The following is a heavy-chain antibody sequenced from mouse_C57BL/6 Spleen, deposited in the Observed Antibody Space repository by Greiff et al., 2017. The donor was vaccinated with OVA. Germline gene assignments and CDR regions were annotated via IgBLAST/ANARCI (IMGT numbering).Heavy chain of an antibody. CDR1: GYAFTNYL. CDR3: ASSGSPTRFAY. V-gene: IGHV1-54*01. J-gene: IGHJ3*01. D-gene: IGHD3-1*01. Sequence: QVQLKESGAELVRPGTSVKVSCKASGYAFTNYLIEWVKQRPGQGLEWIGVINPGSGGTNYNEKFKGKATLTADKSSSTAYMQLSSLTSEDSAVYFCASSGSPTRFAYWGQGTLVTVSA. CDR2: INPGSGGT.